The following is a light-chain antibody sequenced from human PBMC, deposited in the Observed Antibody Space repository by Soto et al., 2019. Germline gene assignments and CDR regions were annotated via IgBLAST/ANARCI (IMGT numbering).Light chain of an antibody. CDR2: EVR. CDR1: SSDVGSYNL. CDR3: SSFTSKSTLI. J-gene: IGLJ2*01. Sequence: QSALTQPASVSGSPGQSITISCTGTSSDVGSYNLVSWYQQHPGKAPKLIIYEVRNRPSGISFRFSGSKSGNTASLTISGLQAEDEADYYCSSFTSKSTLIFGGGTKLTVL. V-gene: IGLV2-14*02.